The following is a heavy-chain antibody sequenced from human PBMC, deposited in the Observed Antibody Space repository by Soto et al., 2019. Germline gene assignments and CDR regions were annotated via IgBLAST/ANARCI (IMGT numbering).Heavy chain of an antibody. CDR1: GYTFTAYS. Sequence: QVQLVQSGAEVKKPGASVKIPCKASGYTFTAYSIHWVRQAPGQRLEWMGWINGGSDNIKYSQKFQGRVTFTRDTSASTAYMELSSLRSEDTAVYYCARDLGSSQRGYYYYMDVWGKGTTVTVSS. J-gene: IGHJ6*03. CDR3: ARDLGSSQRGYYYYMDV. D-gene: IGHD6-13*01. V-gene: IGHV1-3*01. CDR2: INGGSDNI.